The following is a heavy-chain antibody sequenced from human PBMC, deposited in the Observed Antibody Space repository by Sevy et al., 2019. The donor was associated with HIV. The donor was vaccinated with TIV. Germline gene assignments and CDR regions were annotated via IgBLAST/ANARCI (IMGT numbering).Heavy chain of an antibody. Sequence: GGSLRLSCAASGFSLNTYWMSWVRQAPGKGLEWVANIKQDGSVTYYVDSVKGRFTISRDNARNFLYLQMNSLRAEDTARYYCVRAVAADGSFWRQGTLVTVSS. CDR3: VRAVAADGSF. CDR1: GFSLNTYW. CDR2: IKQDGSVT. D-gene: IGHD6-13*01. J-gene: IGHJ4*02. V-gene: IGHV3-7*01.